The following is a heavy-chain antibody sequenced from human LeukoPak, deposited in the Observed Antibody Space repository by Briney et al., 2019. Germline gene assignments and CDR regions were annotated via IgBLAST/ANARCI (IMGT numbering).Heavy chain of an antibody. CDR2: IYYSGST. J-gene: IGHJ3*02. V-gene: IGHV4-31*03. CDR1: GGSISSGGYY. CDR3: ASPGIAAAGTRAFDI. D-gene: IGHD6-13*01. Sequence: SQTLSLTCTVSGGSISSGGYYWSWIRQHPGTGLEWIGYIYYSGSTYCNPSLKSRVTISVDTSKNQFSLKLSSVTAADTAVYYCASPGIAAAGTRAFDIWGQGTMVTVSS.